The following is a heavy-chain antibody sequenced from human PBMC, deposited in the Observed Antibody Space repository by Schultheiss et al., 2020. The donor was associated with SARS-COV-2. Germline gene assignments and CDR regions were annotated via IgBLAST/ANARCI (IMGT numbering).Heavy chain of an antibody. D-gene: IGHD6-13*01. V-gene: IGHV4-59*12. CDR1: GGSICGNY. CDR2: VYNSGTT. J-gene: IGHJ5*02. CDR3: ARVKQQLYVWFDP. Sequence: SQTLSLTCTVSGGSICGNYWSWIRQPPGKGLEWLGCVYNSGTTNYSPSLKSRVTISMDMSKNQFSLQLSSVAAADTAVYYCARVKQQLYVWFDPWGQGTLVTVSS.